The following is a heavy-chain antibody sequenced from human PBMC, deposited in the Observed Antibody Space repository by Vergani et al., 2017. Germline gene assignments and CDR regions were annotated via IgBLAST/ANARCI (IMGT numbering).Heavy chain of an antibody. CDR1: GGSFSTGGQS. CDR2: IYTSGAT. D-gene: IGHD6-19*01. J-gene: IGHJ5*02. CDR3: ARGRSGWYDQPGGDWFDP. Sequence: QVQLQESGPGLVKPSQTLSLTCTVSGGSFSTGGQSWTWLRQSAGKGLEWIGRIYTSGATNYNPSLRSRAIMSVDASKKQFSLKLTSVTAADTAVYYCARGRSGWYDQPGGDWFDPWGQGTLVTVSS. V-gene: IGHV4-61*02.